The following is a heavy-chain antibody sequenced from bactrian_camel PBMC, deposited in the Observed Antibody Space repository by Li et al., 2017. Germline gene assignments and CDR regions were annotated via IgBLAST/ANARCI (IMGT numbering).Heavy chain of an antibody. J-gene: IGHJ4*01. CDR1: GFTFSSYD. CDR3: ATHGAEYDGSWYTPPKHRY. Sequence: VQLVESGGGLVQPGGSLRLSCAASGFTFSSYDMSWVRQAPGEGLEWVSAINSGGGSTYYADSVKGQFTISRDNAKNTVYLQMNSLKPEDTAVYYCATHGAEYDGSWYTPPKHRYWGQGTQVTVS. D-gene: IGHD6*01. V-gene: IGHV3S40*01. CDR2: INSGGGST.